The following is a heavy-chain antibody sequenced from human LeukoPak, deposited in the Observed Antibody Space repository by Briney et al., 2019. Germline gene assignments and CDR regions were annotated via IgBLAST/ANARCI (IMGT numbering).Heavy chain of an antibody. CDR1: GFTFSSNG. V-gene: IGHV3-33*01. CDR2: IWYDGSNK. CDR3: ARAPGGSVYDLYLDY. D-gene: IGHD5/OR15-5a*01. J-gene: IGHJ4*02. Sequence: PGGSLRLSCAASGFTFSSNGMHWVRQAPGKGLEWASIIWYDGSNKYYADSVKGRFTISRDNSKNSLSLQMNSLRAEDTAVYYCARAPGGSVYDLYLDYWGQGTLVTVSS.